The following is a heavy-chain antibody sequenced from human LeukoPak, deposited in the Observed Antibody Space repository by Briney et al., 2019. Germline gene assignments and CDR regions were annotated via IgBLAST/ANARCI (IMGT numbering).Heavy chain of an antibody. CDR2: IYYSGNT. J-gene: IGHJ4*02. D-gene: IGHD3-22*01. V-gene: IGHV4-31*03. CDR1: GGSISNDNYY. Sequence: SQTLSLTCTVSGGSISNDNYYWSWIRQHPGKGLEWIGYIYYSGNTYYNPSLKSRVTMSVDTSKNQFSLKLSSVTAADTAVYYCARGARRITMIVVVITPRYFDYWGQGTLVTVSS. CDR3: ARGARRITMIVVVITPRYFDY.